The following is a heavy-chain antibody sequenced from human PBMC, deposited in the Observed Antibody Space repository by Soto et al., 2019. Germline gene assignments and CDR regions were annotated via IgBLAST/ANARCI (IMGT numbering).Heavy chain of an antibody. D-gene: IGHD3-10*01. V-gene: IGHV6-1*01. J-gene: IGHJ3*02. CDR1: GDSVSSNSAA. Sequence: SQTLSLTCAISGDSVSSNSAAWNWIRQSPSRGLEWLGRTYYRSKWYNDYAVSVKSRITINPDTSKNQFSLQLNSVTPEDTAVYYCARYPVSSMVRGVKPPTDAFDIWGQGTMVTVSS. CDR3: ARYPVSSMVRGVKPPTDAFDI. CDR2: TYYRSKWYN.